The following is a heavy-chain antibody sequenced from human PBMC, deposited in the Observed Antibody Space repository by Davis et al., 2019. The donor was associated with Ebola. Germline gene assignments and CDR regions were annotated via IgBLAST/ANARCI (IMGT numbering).Heavy chain of an antibody. V-gene: IGHV1-18*01. J-gene: IGHJ5*02. Sequence: ASVKVSCKASGYTFTSYGISWVRQAPGQGLEWMGWISAYNGNTNYAQKLQGRVTMTTDTSTNTAYMELRSLRFDDTAVYYGARDLSTVTTNWFDPWGQGTLVTVSS. CDR2: ISAYNGNT. D-gene: IGHD4-17*01. CDR1: GYTFTSYG. CDR3: ARDLSTVTTNWFDP.